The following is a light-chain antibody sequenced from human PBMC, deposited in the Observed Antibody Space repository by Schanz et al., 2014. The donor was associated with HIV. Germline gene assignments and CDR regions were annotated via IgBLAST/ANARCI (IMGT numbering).Light chain of an antibody. V-gene: IGKV1-5*03. CDR2: EAS. CDR1: QSISPW. CDR3: QQYASSAWT. J-gene: IGKJ1*01. Sequence: DVQMTQSPSTLSASVGDRVTITCRATQSISPWLAWYQQKPGKAPKLLINEASSLQSGVPSRFSGSGSGTEFTLTISSLQPDDSATYYCQQYASSAWTFGQGTRVEIK.